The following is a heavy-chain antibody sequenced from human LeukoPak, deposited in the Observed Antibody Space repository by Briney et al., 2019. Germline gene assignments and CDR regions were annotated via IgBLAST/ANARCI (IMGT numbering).Heavy chain of an antibody. CDR2: IYTVGST. Sequence: GGSLRLSCAASGFTVSSNYMSWVRQAPGKGLEWVSAIYTVGSTFYADSVKGRFTISRDNSKNTLYLQMNSLRAEDTAVYYCARHSSGWDYWGQGTLVTVSS. CDR1: GFTVSSNY. D-gene: IGHD6-19*01. V-gene: IGHV3-53*01. CDR3: ARHSSGWDY. J-gene: IGHJ4*02.